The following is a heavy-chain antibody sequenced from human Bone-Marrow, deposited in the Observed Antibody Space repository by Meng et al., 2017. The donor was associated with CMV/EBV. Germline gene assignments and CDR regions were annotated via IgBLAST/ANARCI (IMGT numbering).Heavy chain of an antibody. Sequence: GGSLKISCAASGFTFSNAWMSWVRQAPGKGLEWVGRIKSKTDGGTTDYAAPVKGRFTISRDDSKNTLYLQMNSLKTEDTAVYYCTRGSYYYYGMDVWGQGTTVTVSS. J-gene: IGHJ6*02. CDR3: TRGSYYYYGMDV. V-gene: IGHV3-15*01. D-gene: IGHD3-16*01. CDR2: IKSKTDGGTT. CDR1: GFTFSNAW.